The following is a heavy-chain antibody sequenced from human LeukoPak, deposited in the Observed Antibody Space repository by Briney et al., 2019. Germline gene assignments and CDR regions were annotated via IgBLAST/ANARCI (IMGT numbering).Heavy chain of an antibody. CDR3: AKDDGDYY. CDR1: EFTISDVG. V-gene: IGHV3-30*02. D-gene: IGHD4-17*01. CDR2: IRFDGSAK. Sequence: SGGSLRLSCAASEFTISDVGMHWVRQTPGKGLEWLAFIRFDGSAKFYADSVKGRFSISRDNSRNTLFLQMNSPRIEDTAVYHCAKDDGDYYWGQGTLVTVSS. J-gene: IGHJ4*02.